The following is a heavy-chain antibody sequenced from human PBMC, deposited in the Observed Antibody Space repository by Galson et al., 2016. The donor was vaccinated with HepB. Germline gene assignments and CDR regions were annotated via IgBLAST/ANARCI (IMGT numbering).Heavy chain of an antibody. D-gene: IGHD7-27*01. Sequence: CAISGDSVSSDSAAWNWIRQSPSRGLEWLGRTYYRSKWYNAYALSVKSRITMNADTSKNQLSLQLNSVTPEDTALYFCARAEANWDGGGDNWFDPWGQGILVTVSS. CDR3: ARAEANWDGGGDNWFDP. CDR1: GDSVSSDSAA. V-gene: IGHV6-1*01. CDR2: TYYRSKWYN. J-gene: IGHJ5*02.